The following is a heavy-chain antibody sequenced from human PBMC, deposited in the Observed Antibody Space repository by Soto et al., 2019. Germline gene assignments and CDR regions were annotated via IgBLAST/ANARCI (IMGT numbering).Heavy chain of an antibody. Sequence: LRLSCAASGFTFSSYAMHWVRQAPGKGLEWVAVISYDGSNKYYADSVKGRFTISRDNSKNTLYLQMNSLRAEDTAVYYCARDREDYYDSSGYYGLDYWGQGTLVTVSS. CDR1: GFTFSSYA. CDR2: ISYDGSNK. D-gene: IGHD3-22*01. V-gene: IGHV3-30-3*01. J-gene: IGHJ4*02. CDR3: ARDREDYYDSSGYYGLDY.